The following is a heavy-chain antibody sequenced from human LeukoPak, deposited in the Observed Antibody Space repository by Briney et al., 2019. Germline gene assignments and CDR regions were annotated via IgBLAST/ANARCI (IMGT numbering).Heavy chain of an antibody. V-gene: IGHV3-7*01. CDR1: GFTFSSYW. CDR3: ARKGNAFDF. J-gene: IGHJ3*01. CDR2: IKLDVSET. D-gene: IGHD3-10*01. Sequence: GGSLRLSCAASGFTFSSYWMTWVRQAPGKGLEWVANIKLDVSETYYVDSVRGRFTITRDNTKNSLYLQMDSLRAEDTAVYYCARKGNAFDFWGQGTMVTVSS.